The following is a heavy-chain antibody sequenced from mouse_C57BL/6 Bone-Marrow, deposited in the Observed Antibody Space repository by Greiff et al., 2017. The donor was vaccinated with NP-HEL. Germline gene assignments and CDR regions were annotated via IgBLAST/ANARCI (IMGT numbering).Heavy chain of an antibody. CDR1: GYAFSSSW. D-gene: IGHD1-1*01. CDR2: IYPGDGDT. Sequence: QVQLQQSGPELVKPGASVKISCKASGYAFSSSWMNWVKQRPGKGLEWIGRIYPGDGDTNYNGKFKGKATLTADKSSSTAYMQLSSLSSEDSAVYFCARRDDYGSIDYWGKGTSVTVSS. J-gene: IGHJ4*01. CDR3: ARRDDYGSIDY. V-gene: IGHV1-82*01.